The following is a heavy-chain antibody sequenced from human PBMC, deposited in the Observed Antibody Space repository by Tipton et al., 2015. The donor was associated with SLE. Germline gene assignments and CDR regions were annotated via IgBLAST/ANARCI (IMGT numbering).Heavy chain of an antibody. CDR3: AKDAPEETDS. CDR2: IRSNGRNK. J-gene: IGHJ4*02. CDR1: GFTFTSYG. Sequence: QVQLVQSGGGVVQPGGSLRLSCAASGFTFTSYGMHWVRQAPGKGLEWVAFIRSNGRNKNYADSVKGRLTISRDNSKNTVYLQMNSLRAEDTAVYYCAKDAPEETDSWGQGTLVTVSS. V-gene: IGHV3-30*02.